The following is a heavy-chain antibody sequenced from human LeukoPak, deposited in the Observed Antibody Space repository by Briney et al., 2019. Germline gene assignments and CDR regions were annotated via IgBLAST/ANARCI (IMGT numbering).Heavy chain of an antibody. Sequence: ASVKVTCKVSGYTLTVLPIHWVRQAPGKGLEWMGGFDPEDGKTIYTQKFQGRLTMTKDTSTDTAYMDPSSLTSEDTAVYYCGRGFSIDYWGQGTLVTVSS. D-gene: IGHD3-10*01. CDR3: GRGFSIDY. V-gene: IGHV1-24*01. J-gene: IGHJ4*02. CDR2: FDPEDGKT. CDR1: GYTLTVLP.